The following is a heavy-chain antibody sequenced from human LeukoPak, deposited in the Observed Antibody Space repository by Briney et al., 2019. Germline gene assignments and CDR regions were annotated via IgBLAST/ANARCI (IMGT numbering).Heavy chain of an antibody. CDR3: ARDDRVYCSNGNCHYNWFDP. J-gene: IGHJ5*02. CDR1: GYSISNAYY. V-gene: IGHV4-38-2*02. Sequence: PSETLSLTCTVSGYSISNAYYGGWIRQPPGKGLEWIGRIYHSGSTYYNPSLKSRVTISVDTSNNKFSLKLSSVTAADTAVYFCARDDRVYCSNGNCHYNWFDPWGQGTLVTVSS. D-gene: IGHD2-15*01. CDR2: IYHSGST.